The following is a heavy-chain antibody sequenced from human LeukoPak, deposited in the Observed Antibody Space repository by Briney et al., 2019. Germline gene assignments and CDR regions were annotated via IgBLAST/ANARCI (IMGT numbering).Heavy chain of an antibody. D-gene: IGHD3-10*01. CDR1: GLTFSSYA. J-gene: IGHJ5*02. CDR2: ISGSGGST. V-gene: IGHV3-23*01. CDR3: AKTHCMGDCYSSGSYYDWFDP. Sequence: GGSLRLSCAASGLTFSSYAMSWVRQAPGKGLEWVSGISGSGGSTYYADSVKGRFTISRDNSKNTLYLQMNSLRAEDTAVYYCAKTHCMGDCYSSGSYYDWFDPWGQGTLVTVSS.